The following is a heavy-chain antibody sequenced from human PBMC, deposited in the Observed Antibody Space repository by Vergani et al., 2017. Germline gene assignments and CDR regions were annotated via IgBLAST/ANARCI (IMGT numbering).Heavy chain of an antibody. J-gene: IGHJ3*02. CDR3: ARALGSSSWPPLGDAFDI. CDR1: GFTFSSYS. Sequence: EVQLVESGGGLVKPGGSLRLSCAASGFTFSSYSMNWVRQAPGKGLEWVSSISSSSSYIYYADSVKGRFTSSRDNAKNSLYLQMNSLRAEDTAVYYCARALGSSSWPPLGDAFDIWGQGTMVTVSS. V-gene: IGHV3-21*01. D-gene: IGHD6-13*01. CDR2: ISSSSSYI.